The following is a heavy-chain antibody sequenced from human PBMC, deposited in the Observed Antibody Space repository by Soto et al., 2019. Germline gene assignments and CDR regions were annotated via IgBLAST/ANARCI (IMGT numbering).Heavy chain of an antibody. V-gene: IGHV1-46*01. CDR3: ARDRELLSYYYSYGMDV. D-gene: IGHD1-7*01. J-gene: IGHJ6*02. Sequence: QVQLVQSGAEVKKPGASVKVSCKASGYTFTSYYMHWVRQAPGQGLEWMGIINPSGCSTRYAQKFQGRVTMTRDTSPSTVDMELGSLSSADTAVYYCARDRELLSYYYSYGMDVWGQGTTVTVSS. CDR2: INPSGCST. CDR1: GYTFTSYY.